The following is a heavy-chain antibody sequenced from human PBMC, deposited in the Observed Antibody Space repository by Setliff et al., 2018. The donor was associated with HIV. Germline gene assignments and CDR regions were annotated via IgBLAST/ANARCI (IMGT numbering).Heavy chain of an antibody. CDR2: MNPNTGVS. Sequence: ASVKVSCKASGHTFTNVDIHWLRRATGQGLEWMGWMNPNTGVSGYAQKFQGRLTMTRNTSISTAYMELSGLISEDAAVYYCARAGGLRMDRGVVSDYWGQGTLVTVSS. CDR3: ARAGGLRMDRGVVSDY. J-gene: IGHJ4*02. V-gene: IGHV1-8*01. D-gene: IGHD3-10*01. CDR1: GHTFTNVD.